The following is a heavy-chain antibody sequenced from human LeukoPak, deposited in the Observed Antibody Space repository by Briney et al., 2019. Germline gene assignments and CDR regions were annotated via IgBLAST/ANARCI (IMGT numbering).Heavy chain of an antibody. J-gene: IGHJ4*02. CDR3: ASYSPQGYYDSSGYPGPFDY. D-gene: IGHD3-22*01. CDR1: GGSISSSSYY. CDR2: IYYSGST. Sequence: PSETLSLTCTVSGGSISSSSYYWGWIRQPPGKGLEWIGSIYYSGSTYYNPSLKSRVTISVDTSKNQFSLKLSSVTAADTAVYYCASYSPQGYYDSSGYPGPFDYWGQGTLVTVSS. V-gene: IGHV4-39*01.